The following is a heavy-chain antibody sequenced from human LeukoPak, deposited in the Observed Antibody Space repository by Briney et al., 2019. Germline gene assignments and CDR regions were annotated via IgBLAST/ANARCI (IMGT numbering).Heavy chain of an antibody. CDR1: GGSISSSN. CDR3: AKFRYDFPNNYYFDY. Sequence: PSGTLSLACAVSGGSISSSNWWSWVRQAPGKGLEWVSAISGSGGSTYYADSVKGRFTISRDNSKNTLYLQMNSLRAEDTAVYYCAKFRYDFPNNYYFDYWGQGTLVIVSS. J-gene: IGHJ4*02. V-gene: IGHV3-23*01. D-gene: IGHD3-3*01. CDR2: ISGSGGST.